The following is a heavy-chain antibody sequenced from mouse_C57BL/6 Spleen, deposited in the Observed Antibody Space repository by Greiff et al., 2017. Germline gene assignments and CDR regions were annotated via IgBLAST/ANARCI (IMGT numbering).Heavy chain of an antibody. J-gene: IGHJ1*03. CDR1: GFTFTDYY. D-gene: IGHD1-1*01. CDR3: ARYKGYYSSSYGYFDV. Sequence: VQLKQSGPVLVKPGPSVKISCKASGFTFTDYYMHWVKQSHGKSLEWIGLVYPYNGGTSYNQKFKGKATLTVDTSSSTAYMALNSLTSEDSAVYYCARYKGYYSSSYGYFDVWGTGTSVTVSS. CDR2: VYPYNGGT. V-gene: IGHV1-36*01.